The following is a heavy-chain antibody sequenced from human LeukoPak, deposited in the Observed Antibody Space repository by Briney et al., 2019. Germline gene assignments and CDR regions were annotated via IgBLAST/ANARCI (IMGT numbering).Heavy chain of an antibody. J-gene: IGHJ4*02. Sequence: ASVTVSCKASGYTFTGYYMHWVRQAPGQGLEWVGWNNPNSGGTNYAQKFQGRVTMTRDTSISTAYMELSRLRSDDTAVYYCARVYYDFWSGYPPFDYWGQGALVTVSS. D-gene: IGHD3-3*01. V-gene: IGHV1-2*02. CDR2: NNPNSGGT. CDR3: ARVYYDFWSGYPPFDY. CDR1: GYTFTGYY.